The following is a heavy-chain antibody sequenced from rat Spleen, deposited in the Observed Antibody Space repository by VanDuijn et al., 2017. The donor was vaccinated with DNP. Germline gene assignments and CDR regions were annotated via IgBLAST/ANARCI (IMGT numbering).Heavy chain of an antibody. CDR1: DYSITSNY. CDR2: ISYSGSP. V-gene: IGHV3-1*01. CDR3: ARWTYYFDY. J-gene: IGHJ2*01. Sequence: QLQGSGPGLVKPSQSLSLTCSVTDYSITSNYWGWSRKFPGNKMEWIGHISYSGSPTNNPSLKSRISITRNTSKNQFFLQLNSVTTEDTATYYGARWTYYFDYWGQGVMVTVSS.